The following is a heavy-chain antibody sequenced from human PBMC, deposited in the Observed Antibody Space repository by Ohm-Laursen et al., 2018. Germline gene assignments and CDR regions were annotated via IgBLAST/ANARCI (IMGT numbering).Heavy chain of an antibody. J-gene: IGHJ6*02. CDR2: IYYSGST. CDR3: ARVNKGYCSSTSCYRYYGMDV. CDR1: GESSSGYF. Sequence: SQTLSLTCAVNGESSSGYFWNWIRQHPGKGLEWIGYIYYSGSTYYNPSLKSRVTISVDTSKNQFSLKLSSVTAADTAVYYCARVNKGYCSSTSCYRYYGMDVWGQGTTVTVSS. D-gene: IGHD2-2*02. V-gene: IGHV4-31*02.